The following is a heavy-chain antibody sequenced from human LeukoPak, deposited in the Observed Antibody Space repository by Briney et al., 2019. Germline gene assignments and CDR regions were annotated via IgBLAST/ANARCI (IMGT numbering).Heavy chain of an antibody. CDR2: IRYDGSEK. J-gene: IGHJ3*02. D-gene: IGHD3-22*01. CDR1: GFTFSRHG. Sequence: GGSLRLSCAASGFTFSRHGMHWVRQAPGKGLEWVAFIRYDGSEKYYADSVKGRFTISRDNSENTLYLQMNSLRAEDTAVYYCARVLHYYYDSSGYNPWVIRPFDIWGQGTMVTVSS. CDR3: ARVLHYYYDSSGYNPWVIRPFDI. V-gene: IGHV3-30*02.